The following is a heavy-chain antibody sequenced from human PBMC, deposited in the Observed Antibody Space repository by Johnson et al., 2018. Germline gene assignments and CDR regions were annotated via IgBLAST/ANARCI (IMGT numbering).Heavy chain of an antibody. Sequence: QVQLQESGPGLVKPSETLSLTCTVSGGSISSSSYYWGWIRQPPGKGLEWIGSIYYSGSTYYNPSLKSRVTISVDTSKNQFSLKLSTVTAADTAVYYCASLPSTIFGVVRYYYYYYMDVGGKGTTVTVSS. CDR1: GGSISSSSYY. J-gene: IGHJ6*03. D-gene: IGHD3-3*01. V-gene: IGHV4-39*07. CDR2: IYYSGST. CDR3: ASLPSTIFGVVRYYYYYYMDV.